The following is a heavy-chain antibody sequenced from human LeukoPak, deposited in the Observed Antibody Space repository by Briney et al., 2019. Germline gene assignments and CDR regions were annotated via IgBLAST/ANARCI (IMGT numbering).Heavy chain of an antibody. V-gene: IGHV4-59*01. CDR2: IYYSGST. CDR3: ARDGRGYSYGFRHDAFDI. D-gene: IGHD5-18*01. CDR1: GGSIGSYY. J-gene: IGHJ3*02. Sequence: PSETLSLTCTVSGGSIGSYYWSWIRQPPGKGLEWIGYIYYSGSTNYNPSLKSRVTISVDTSKNQFSLKLSSVTAADTAVYYCARDGRGYSYGFRHDAFDIWGQGTMVTVSS.